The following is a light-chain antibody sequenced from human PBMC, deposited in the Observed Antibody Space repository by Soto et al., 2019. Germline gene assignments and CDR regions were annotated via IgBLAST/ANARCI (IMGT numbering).Light chain of an antibody. CDR2: DVS. J-gene: IGLJ2*01. CDR3: SSSSTPSALV. Sequence: QSALTQPASVSGSPGQSITISCAGTSADIGAFKYVSWYQHHPGKAPKLLIYDVSDRPSGVSTRFSASKSANTASLTISGLQADDEGDYYCSSSSTPSALVFGGGTQLTV. CDR1: SADIGAFKY. V-gene: IGLV2-14*03.